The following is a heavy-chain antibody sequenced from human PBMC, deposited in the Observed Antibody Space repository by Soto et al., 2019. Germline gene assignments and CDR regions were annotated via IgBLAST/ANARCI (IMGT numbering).Heavy chain of an antibody. D-gene: IGHD6-19*01. Sequence: GASVKVSCKASGGTFSSYAISWVRQAPGQGLEWMGGIIPIFGTANYAQKFQGRVTITADESTSTAYMEPSSLRSEDTAVYYCARVRVAGTRYYYYGMDVWGQGTTVTVSS. CDR3: ARVRVAGTRYYYYGMDV. CDR2: IIPIFGTA. V-gene: IGHV1-69*13. CDR1: GGTFSSYA. J-gene: IGHJ6*02.